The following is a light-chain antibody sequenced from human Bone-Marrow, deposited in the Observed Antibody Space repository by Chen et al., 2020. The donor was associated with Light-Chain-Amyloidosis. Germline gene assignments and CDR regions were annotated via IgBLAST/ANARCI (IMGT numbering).Light chain of an antibody. Sequence: SYVLTQPSSVSVAPGQTATIACGGNNIGSTSVHWYQQTPGQAPLQVVYDDSDRPSGIPERLSGSHSGNTATLTISRVEGGDEADYCCQVWDRSSDRPVFGGGTTLTVL. CDR1: NIGSTS. J-gene: IGLJ3*02. V-gene: IGLV3-21*02. CDR3: QVWDRSSDRPV. CDR2: DDS.